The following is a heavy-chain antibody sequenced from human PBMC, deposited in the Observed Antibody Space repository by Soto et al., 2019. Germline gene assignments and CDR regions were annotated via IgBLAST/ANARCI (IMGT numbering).Heavy chain of an antibody. CDR3: ARGNHRWLQLWYFDL. D-gene: IGHD5-12*01. CDR1: GGTFSSYT. J-gene: IGHJ2*01. CDR2: IIPIFGTA. Sequence: QVQLVQSGAEVKKPGSSVTVSCKASGGTFSSYTISWVRQAPGQGLEWMGGIIPIFGTANYAQKFQGRVTITADEATITGYMELSSLRSEDPAVYYCARGNHRWLQLWYFDLWGRGTLVTVSS. V-gene: IGHV1-69*12.